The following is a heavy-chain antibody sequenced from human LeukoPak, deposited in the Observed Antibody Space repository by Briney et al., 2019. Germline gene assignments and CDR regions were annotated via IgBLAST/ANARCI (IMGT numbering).Heavy chain of an antibody. CDR2: IYSSGST. CDR1: GVSVSSDSNY. D-gene: IGHD3-10*01. CDR3: ARSDGYGLVGI. Sequence: SETLSLTCSVSGVSVSSDSNYWGWIRQPPGKTLEWIGSIYSSGSTYYNPSLKSRVLILIDTAKNHFSLNLSSVTAADTAVYYCARSDGYGLVGIWGQGTMVTVSS. V-gene: IGHV4-39*07. J-gene: IGHJ3*02.